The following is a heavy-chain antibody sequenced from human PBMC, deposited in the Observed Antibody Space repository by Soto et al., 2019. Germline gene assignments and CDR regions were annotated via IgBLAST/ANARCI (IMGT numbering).Heavy chain of an antibody. V-gene: IGHV1-2*02. D-gene: IGHD5-18*01. CDR1: GYSFTGYF. CDR2: INLNSGDT. Sequence: ASVKVSCKASGYSFTGYFTQWVRQAPGQGLEWMGWINLNSGDTTYAQNFQGRVTITRDTSISTAYLQLSSLKSEDTAVYYCARGGDTAMVYHCMDVWGQGTMVTVSS. J-gene: IGHJ6*02. CDR3: ARGGDTAMVYHCMDV.